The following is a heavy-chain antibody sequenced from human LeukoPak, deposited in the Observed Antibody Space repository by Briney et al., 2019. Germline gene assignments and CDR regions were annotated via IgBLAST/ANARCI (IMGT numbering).Heavy chain of an antibody. V-gene: IGHV1-2*02. Sequence: ASVKVSCKASGYTFTGYYMHWVRQAPGQGLEWMGWINPNSGGTNYAQKFQGRVTMTRDTSISTAYMELSRLRSDDTAVYYCARDPLYCSSTSCYDVYWGQGTLVTVSS. D-gene: IGHD2-2*01. CDR3: ARDPLYCSSTSCYDVY. CDR2: INPNSGGT. CDR1: GYTFTGYY. J-gene: IGHJ4*02.